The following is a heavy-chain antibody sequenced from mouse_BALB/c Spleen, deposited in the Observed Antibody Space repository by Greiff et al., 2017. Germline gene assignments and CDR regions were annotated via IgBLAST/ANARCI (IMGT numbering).Heavy chain of an antibody. CDR1: GYSFTSYW. D-gene: IGHD2-1*01. V-gene: IGHV1S127*01. CDR3: ARWGGNSDAMDY. Sequence: QVQLQQSGPQLVRPGASVKISCKASGYSFTSYWMHWVKQRPGQGLEWIGMIDPSDSETRLNQKFKDKATLTVDKSSSTAYMQLSSPTSEDSAVYYCARWGGNSDAMDYWGQGTSVTVSS. CDR2: IDPSDSET. J-gene: IGHJ4*01.